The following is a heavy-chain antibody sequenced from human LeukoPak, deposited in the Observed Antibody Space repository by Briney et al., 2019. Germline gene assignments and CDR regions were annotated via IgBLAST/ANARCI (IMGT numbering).Heavy chain of an antibody. CDR1: GGSFSSTTYY. Sequence: PSETLSLTCTVSGGSFSSTTYYWGWIRQPPGEGLEWIGSVYYSGSTYYNQSLKSRVTISLDTSKNQFSLKLTSVTAADTAVYYCARQYYDSSGYYPWYLHYWGQGTLLTVSS. V-gene: IGHV4-39*01. CDR2: VYYSGST. CDR3: ARQYYDSSGYYPWYLHY. J-gene: IGHJ4*02. D-gene: IGHD3-22*01.